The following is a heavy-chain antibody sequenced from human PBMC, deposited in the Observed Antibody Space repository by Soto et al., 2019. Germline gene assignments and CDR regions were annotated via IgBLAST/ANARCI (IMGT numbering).Heavy chain of an antibody. V-gene: IGHV3-23*01. CDR1: GFTFSSYA. CDR3: AKACTIFGPAPCY. CDR2: ISGDGGST. J-gene: IGHJ4*02. D-gene: IGHD3-3*01. Sequence: GGSLRLSCAASGFTFSSYAMAWVRLAPGKGLEWVSAISGDGGSTYYADSVKGRLTISRDNSRNTVYVQMNSLRAEDTAVYYCAKACTIFGPAPCYWGQGTLVTVSS.